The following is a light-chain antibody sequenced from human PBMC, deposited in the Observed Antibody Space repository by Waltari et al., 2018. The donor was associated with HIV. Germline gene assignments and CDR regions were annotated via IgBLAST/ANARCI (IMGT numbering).Light chain of an antibody. CDR3: STWDNSLSHWV. V-gene: IGLV1-47*01. CDR1: ISNLGGNF. J-gene: IGLJ3*02. CDR2: RND. Sequence: QSVVTQPPSASGTPGQNISISCSGDISNLGGNFVYWYQQRPGTAPRLLLYRNDQRPSGVPDRFPGSKSATSASLAISGLRSEDEADYHCSTWDNSLSHWVFGGGTKVTVL.